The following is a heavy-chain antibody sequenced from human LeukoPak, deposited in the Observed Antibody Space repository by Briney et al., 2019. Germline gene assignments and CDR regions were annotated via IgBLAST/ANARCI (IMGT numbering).Heavy chain of an antibody. D-gene: IGHD2-15*01. J-gene: IGHJ4*02. Sequence: PSETLSLTCTVSDDSITMYYWTWIRQPPGKGLEWIGYVDHTGSTKFNPSLNGRVSISRDTSNNFFSLRLRSVTAADTAVYYCAREGAEDSFDYWGQGTLVTVSS. CDR3: AREGAEDSFDY. V-gene: IGHV4-59*01. CDR1: DDSITMYY. CDR2: VDHTGST.